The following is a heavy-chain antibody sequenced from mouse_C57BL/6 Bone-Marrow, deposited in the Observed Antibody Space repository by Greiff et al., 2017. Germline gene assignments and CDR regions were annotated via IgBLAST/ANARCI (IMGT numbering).Heavy chain of an antibody. J-gene: IGHJ4*01. CDR3: ARRFDYDSSGGPYYYAMDY. D-gene: IGHD2-4*01. CDR1: GFTFSSYA. V-gene: IGHV5-4*03. CDR2: ISDGGSYT. Sequence: DVMLVESGGGLVKPGGSLKLSCAASGFTFSSYAMSWVRQTPEKRLEWVATISDGGSYTYYPDNVKGRFTISRDNAKNNLYLQMSHLKSEDTAMYYCARRFDYDSSGGPYYYAMDYWGQGTSVTVSS.